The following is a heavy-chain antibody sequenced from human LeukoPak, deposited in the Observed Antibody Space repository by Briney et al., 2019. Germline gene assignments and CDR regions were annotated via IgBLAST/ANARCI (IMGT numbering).Heavy chain of an antibody. CDR1: GYTFTSYG. D-gene: IGHD1-14*01. CDR3: ARHGAPQRINYYGMDV. J-gene: IGHJ6*02. V-gene: IGHV1-18*01. CDR2: ISAYNGNT. Sequence: ASVNVSCTASGYTFTSYGISWVRQAPGQGLEWMGWISAYNGNTNYAQKLQGRVTMTTDTSTSTAYMELRSLRSDDTAVYYCARHGAPQRINYYGMDVWGQGTTVTVSS.